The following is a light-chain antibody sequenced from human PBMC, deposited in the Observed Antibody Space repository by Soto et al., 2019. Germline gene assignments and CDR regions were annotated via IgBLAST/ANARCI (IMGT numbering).Light chain of an antibody. CDR3: QHYNSYSEA. CDR2: KAS. V-gene: IGKV1-5*03. CDR1: QTISSR. Sequence: DIQMTQSPSTLSGSVGDRVTITCRAGQTISSRLAWYQQKPGKAPKLLIYKASTLKSGVPSRFSGNGSGTEFTLTISSLQPDDFATYYCQHYNSYSEAFGQGTKVELK. J-gene: IGKJ1*01.